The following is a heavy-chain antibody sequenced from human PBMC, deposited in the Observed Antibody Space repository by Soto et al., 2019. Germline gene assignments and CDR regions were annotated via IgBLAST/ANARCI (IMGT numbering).Heavy chain of an antibody. CDR1: GFTLSDHY. CDR3: AKGFYGDHPFDY. J-gene: IGHJ4*01. CDR2: SRDKAQGYST. Sequence: PGGSLRLSCAGSGFTLSDHYIDWVRQAPGKGLEWVGRSRDKAQGYSTAYAASVKGRFTISRDSSKNTVYLQMNSLRAEDTAVYYCAKGFYGDHPFDYWGQGTLVTVSS. D-gene: IGHD4-17*01. V-gene: IGHV3-72*01.